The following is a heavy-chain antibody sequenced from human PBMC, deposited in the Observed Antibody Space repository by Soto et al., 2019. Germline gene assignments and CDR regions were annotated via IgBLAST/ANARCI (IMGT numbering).Heavy chain of an antibody. Sequence: GESLKISCKGSGYSLTSFWIAWVRQMPGKGLEWMGIIYPGDSDTRYSPSFQGQVTISADKSINTAYLQWSSLKASDTAMYFCARSYCGGDCRFDYWGQGTLVT. CDR3: ARSYCGGDCRFDY. V-gene: IGHV5-51*01. CDR2: IYPGDSDT. J-gene: IGHJ4*02. D-gene: IGHD2-21*02. CDR1: GYSLTSFW.